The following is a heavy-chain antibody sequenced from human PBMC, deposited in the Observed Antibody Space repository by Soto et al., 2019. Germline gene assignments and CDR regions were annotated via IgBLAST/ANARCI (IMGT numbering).Heavy chain of an antibody. V-gene: IGHV3-23*01. CDR2: ISGSGGST. J-gene: IGHJ5*02. CDR1: GFTFSSYA. CDR3: AKEGPREVVVAATHGFDP. Sequence: GGSLRLSCAASGFTFSSYAMSWVRQAPGKGLEWVSAISGSGGSTYYADSVKGRFTISRDNSKNTLYLQMNSLRAEDTAVYYCAKEGPREVVVAATHGFDPWGQGTLVTVSS. D-gene: IGHD2-15*01.